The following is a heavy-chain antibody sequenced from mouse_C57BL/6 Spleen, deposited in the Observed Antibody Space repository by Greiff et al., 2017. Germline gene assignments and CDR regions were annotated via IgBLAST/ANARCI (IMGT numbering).Heavy chain of an antibody. CDR1: GFTFSDYG. CDR3: ARKGWLRLPEYYAMDY. V-gene: IGHV5-17*01. Sequence: VQLKQSGGGLVKPGGSLKLSCAASGFTFSDYGMHWVRQAPEKGLEWVAYISSGSSTIYYADTVKGRFTIARDNAKNTLFLQMTSLRSEDTAMYYCARKGWLRLPEYYAMDYWGQGTSVTVSS. D-gene: IGHD3-2*02. J-gene: IGHJ4*01. CDR2: ISSGSSTI.